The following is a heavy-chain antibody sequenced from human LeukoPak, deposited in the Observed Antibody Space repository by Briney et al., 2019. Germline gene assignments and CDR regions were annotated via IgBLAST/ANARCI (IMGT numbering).Heavy chain of an antibody. V-gene: IGHV4-30-4*08. CDR1: GGSISSGDYY. CDR2: IYYSGST. J-gene: IGHJ4*02. Sequence: PSXTLSLTCTVSGGSISSGDYYWSGIGQPPGKGLEWIGYIYYSGSTYYNPCLKSRITISVDTSKNQFSLKLSSVTAADTAVYYCARKEQLADYFDYWGQGTLVTVSS. D-gene: IGHD6-6*01. CDR3: ARKEQLADYFDY.